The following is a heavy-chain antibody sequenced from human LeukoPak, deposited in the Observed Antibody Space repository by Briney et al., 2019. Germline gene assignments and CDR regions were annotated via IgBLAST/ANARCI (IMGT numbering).Heavy chain of an antibody. J-gene: IGHJ4*02. CDR3: ARNDYYSNHLDY. Sequence: SETLSLTCTVSGGSISSSSYYWSWIRQPPGKGLEWIGYIYYSGSTNYNPSLKSRVTISVDTSKNQFSLKLSSVTAADTAVYYCARNDYYSNHLDYWGQGTLVTVSS. CDR2: IYYSGST. V-gene: IGHV4-61*01. CDR1: GGSISSSSYY. D-gene: IGHD4-4*01.